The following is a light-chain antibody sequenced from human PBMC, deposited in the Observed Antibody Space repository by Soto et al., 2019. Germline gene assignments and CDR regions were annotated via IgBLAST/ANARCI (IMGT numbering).Light chain of an antibody. Sequence: EIVLTQSPGTLSLSPGERATLSCRASQSVSSSYLAWYQQKPGQAPRLLIYGASSRATGIPDRFSGSGSGTDFTLTISRLEPEDFAVYYCQQYGSSPPRLTFGGGTKVEFK. CDR3: QQYGSSPPRLT. CDR2: GAS. V-gene: IGKV3-20*01. J-gene: IGKJ4*01. CDR1: QSVSSSY.